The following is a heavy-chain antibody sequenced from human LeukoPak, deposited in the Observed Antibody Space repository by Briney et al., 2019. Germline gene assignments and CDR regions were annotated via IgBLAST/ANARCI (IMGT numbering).Heavy chain of an antibody. J-gene: IGHJ6*02. CDR1: GFTFSSYG. CDR2: IWSDGGDK. D-gene: IGHD5-18*01. V-gene: IGHV3-33*01. Sequence: PGGSLRLSCTASGFTFSSYGMHWVRQAPGKGLEWVAVIWSDGGDKYYADSVEGRFTISRDNSKNTLFLQMNGVRAEDTAVYYCARYSSTTNFYYGMDVWGQGTTVTVS. CDR3: ARYSSTTNFYYGMDV.